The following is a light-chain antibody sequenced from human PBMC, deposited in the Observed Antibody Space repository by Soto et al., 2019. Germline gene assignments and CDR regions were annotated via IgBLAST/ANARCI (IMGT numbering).Light chain of an antibody. J-gene: IGKJ4*01. Sequence: EIVLTQSPGTLSLSPGERDTLSCRASQSVSSSYLAWYQQKPGQAPRLLIYGASSRATGIPDRFSGSGSGTDFTLTISRLEPEDFAVYSCQQYGSSPLTFGGGTKVDIK. CDR2: GAS. CDR3: QQYGSSPLT. V-gene: IGKV3-20*01. CDR1: QSVSSSY.